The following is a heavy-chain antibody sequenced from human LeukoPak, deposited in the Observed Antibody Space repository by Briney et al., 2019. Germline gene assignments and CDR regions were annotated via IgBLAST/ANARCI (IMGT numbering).Heavy chain of an antibody. V-gene: IGHV1-2*02. CDR2: INPNSGGT. D-gene: IGHD2-2*01. J-gene: IGHJ5*02. CDR3: AREIVVVPAAASARWFDP. CDR1: GYTFTGYY. Sequence: ASVKVSCKASGYTFTGYYMHWVRQAPGQGLEWMGWINPNSGGTNYAQKFQGRVTMTRDTSISTAYMELSRLRSDDTAVYYCAREIVVVPAAASARWFDPWGQGTLVTVSS.